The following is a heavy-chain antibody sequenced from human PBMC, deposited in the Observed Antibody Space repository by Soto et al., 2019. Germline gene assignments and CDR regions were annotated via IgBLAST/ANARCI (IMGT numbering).Heavy chain of an antibody. V-gene: IGHV3-53*01. D-gene: IGHD4-4*01. CDR3: ASWHLQEHAYDV. CDR2: LYDVDGT. J-gene: IGHJ3*01. CDR1: GLTVSGKKY. Sequence: DVPLVESGGGLIQPGGSLRLSCAAFGLTVSGKKYMAWVRQAPGKGLEWVSGLYDVDGTYYADSVKRRFTTSGDSSKTIVYLQMDSLRPDDTAVYYCASWHLQEHAYDVWGQGTTVTVSS.